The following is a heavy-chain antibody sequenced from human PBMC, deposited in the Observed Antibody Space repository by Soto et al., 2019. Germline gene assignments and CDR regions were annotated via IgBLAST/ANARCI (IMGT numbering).Heavy chain of an antibody. D-gene: IGHD3-22*01. CDR2: IYYSGST. Sequence: SETLSLTCTVSGGSISSGGYYWSWIRQHPGKGLEWIGYIYYSGSTYYNPSLKSRVTISVDTSKNQFSLKLSSVTAADTAVYYCARGYSSGYYPLPDAFDIWGQGTMVTLSS. J-gene: IGHJ3*02. CDR1: GGSISSGGYY. V-gene: IGHV4-31*03. CDR3: ARGYSSGYYPLPDAFDI.